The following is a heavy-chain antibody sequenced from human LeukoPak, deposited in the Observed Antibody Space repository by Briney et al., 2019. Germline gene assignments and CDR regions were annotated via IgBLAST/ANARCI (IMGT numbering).Heavy chain of an antibody. J-gene: IGHJ5*02. CDR1: GFTFSGRW. D-gene: IGHD1-20*01. CDR3: ARDNWNP. CDR2: IKPDGGEK. Sequence: GGSLRLSCAASGFTFSGRWMSWVRQAPGKGLEWVANIKPDGGEKNYVDSVKGRFTISRDNAKNSLYLQMNSLRAEDTAVYYCARDNWNPWGQGTLVTVSS. V-gene: IGHV3-7*01.